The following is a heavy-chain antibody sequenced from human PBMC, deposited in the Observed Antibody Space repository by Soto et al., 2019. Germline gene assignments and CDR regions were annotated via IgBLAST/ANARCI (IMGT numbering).Heavy chain of an antibody. J-gene: IGHJ4*02. CDR3: ARHSSGDDY. V-gene: IGHV4-59*08. CDR1: GGSISSYY. D-gene: IGHD6-19*01. CDR2: IYYSGST. Sequence: SETLSLTCTVSGGSISSYYWSWIRQPPGKGLEWIGYIYYSGSTNYNPSLKSRVTISVDTSKNQFSLKLSSVTAADTAVYHCARHSSGDDYWGQGTLVTVSS.